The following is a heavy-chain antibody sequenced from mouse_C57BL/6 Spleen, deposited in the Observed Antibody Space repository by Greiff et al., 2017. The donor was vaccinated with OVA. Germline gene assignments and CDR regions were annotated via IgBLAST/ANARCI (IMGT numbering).Heavy chain of an antibody. V-gene: IGHV5-6*01. CDR3: ARHGIYDGYYDYFDY. J-gene: IGHJ2*01. Sequence: EVKLMESGGDLVKPGGSLKLSCAASGFTFSSYGMSWVRQTPDKRLEWVATISSGGSYTYYPDSVKGRFTISRDNAKNTLYLQMSSLKSEDTAMYYCARHGIYDGYYDYFDYWGQGTTLTVSS. CDR2: ISSGGSYT. D-gene: IGHD2-3*01. CDR1: GFTFSSYG.